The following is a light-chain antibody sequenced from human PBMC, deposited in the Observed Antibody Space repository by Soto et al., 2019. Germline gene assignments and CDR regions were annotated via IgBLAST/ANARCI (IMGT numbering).Light chain of an antibody. CDR2: GAS. J-gene: IGKJ2*01. CDR3: NQYVIPDT. CDR1: ESVSSNF. Sequence: EIVLTQSPGTLSFSPGERVTLSCRASESVSSNFLAWYQQKPGQAPRLLIYGASSRAAGIPDRFSGSGSGTDFTLTITGVKPEDLALYSCNQYVIPDTFGQGTKLEIK. V-gene: IGKV3-20*01.